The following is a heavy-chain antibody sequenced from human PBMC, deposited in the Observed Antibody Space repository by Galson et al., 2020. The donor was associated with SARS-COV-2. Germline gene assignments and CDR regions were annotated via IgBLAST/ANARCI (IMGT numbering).Heavy chain of an antibody. CDR1: GFTFSSYS. V-gene: IGHV3-21*01. Sequence: GGSLRLSCAASGFTFSSYSMNWVRQAPGKGLEWVSSISSSSSYIYYADSVKGRFTISRDNTKNSLYLQMNSLRAEDTAVYYCASIAAAGRETYYYYGMDVWGQGTTVTVSS. CDR2: ISSSSSYI. D-gene: IGHD6-13*01. CDR3: ASIAAAGRETYYYYGMDV. J-gene: IGHJ6*02.